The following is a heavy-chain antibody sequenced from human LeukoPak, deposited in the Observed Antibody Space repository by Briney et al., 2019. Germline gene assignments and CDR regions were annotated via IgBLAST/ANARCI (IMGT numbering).Heavy chain of an antibody. CDR2: INGDGSSA. V-gene: IGHV3-74*01. CDR1: GFTFSDYW. Sequence: GGSLRLSCVASGFTFSDYWMDWVRQVPGKGLVWVSRINGDGSSASYADSVKGRFTISRDNAKNTMYLQMNSLRGEDAAVYYCARSNQADDYWGQGTLVTVSS. J-gene: IGHJ4*02. D-gene: IGHD4-11*01. CDR3: ARSNQADDY.